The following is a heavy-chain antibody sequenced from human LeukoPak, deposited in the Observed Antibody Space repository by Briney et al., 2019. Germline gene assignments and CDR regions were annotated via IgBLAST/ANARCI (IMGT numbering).Heavy chain of an antibody. V-gene: IGHV1-2*06. J-gene: IGHJ4*02. CDR1: GYTFTGYY. CDR2: INPNSGGT. D-gene: IGHD6-19*01. CDR3: ARDLPSPGISVADDY. Sequence: ASVKVSCKASGYTFTGYYMFWLRQAPGQGLEWMGRINPNSGGTNYAQKFQGRVTMTRDTSITTAYMELSSLRSDDTAVYYCARDLPSPGISVADDYWGQGILVTVSS.